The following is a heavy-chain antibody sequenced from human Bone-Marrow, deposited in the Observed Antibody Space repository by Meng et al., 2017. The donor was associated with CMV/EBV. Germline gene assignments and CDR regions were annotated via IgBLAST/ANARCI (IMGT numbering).Heavy chain of an antibody. D-gene: IGHD3-3*01. Sequence: GGSLRLSCAASGFSFSNYWMSWVRQAPEMGLEWVATIRPDGGEQYYRDSAQGRFNISRDNAKHTLYLQMSSLRGDDTAVYYCAKDIAYYDFWSGVDYWGQGTLVTVSS. CDR3: AKDIAYYDFWSGVDY. V-gene: IGHV3-7*01. CDR2: IRPDGGEQ. J-gene: IGHJ4*02. CDR1: GFSFSNYW.